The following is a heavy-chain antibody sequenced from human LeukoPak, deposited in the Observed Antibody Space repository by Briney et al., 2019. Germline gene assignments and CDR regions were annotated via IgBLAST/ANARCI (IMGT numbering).Heavy chain of an antibody. V-gene: IGHV3-48*03. J-gene: IGHJ4*02. D-gene: IGHD3-22*01. CDR2: ISSSGSTI. Sequence: PGGSLRLSCAASGFTFSSYEMNWVRQAPGKGLEWVSYISSSGSTIYYADSVKGRFTISRDNAKNSLYLQMNSLRAEDTAVYHCARDGVSYYYDSSGGYYFDYWGQGTLVTVSS. CDR3: ARDGVSYYYDSSGGYYFDY. CDR1: GFTFSSYE.